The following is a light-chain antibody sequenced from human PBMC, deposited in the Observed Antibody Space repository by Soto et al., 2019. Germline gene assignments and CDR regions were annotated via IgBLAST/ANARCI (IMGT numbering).Light chain of an antibody. CDR2: LGF. CDR1: QRLLHSNGNNF. Sequence: EIVMTQSPPSLTDTPGEPASISCRSSQRLLHSNGNNFLDWYLQKPGQSPQLLIYLGFNRASGVPDRVSGSGAGTDFTLKISRVEAEDVGVYYCMQALQTPYTFGQGTKLEIK. J-gene: IGKJ2*01. CDR3: MQALQTPYT. V-gene: IGKV2-28*01.